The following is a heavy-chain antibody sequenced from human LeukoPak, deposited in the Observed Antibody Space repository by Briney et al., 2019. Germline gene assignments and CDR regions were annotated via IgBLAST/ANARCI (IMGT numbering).Heavy chain of an antibody. CDR3: ARERDSYGSLDY. CDR1: GFTFSTYN. J-gene: IGHJ4*02. Sequence: GGSLRLSCAASGFTFSTYNMNGVRQAPGKGLEWVSSISSNSIYIYHADSVKGRYTISRDNAKNSLYLQMNSLRAEDTAVYYCARERDSYGSLDYWGQGNLVIDSS. CDR2: ISSNSIYI. D-gene: IGHD5-18*01. V-gene: IGHV3-21*01.